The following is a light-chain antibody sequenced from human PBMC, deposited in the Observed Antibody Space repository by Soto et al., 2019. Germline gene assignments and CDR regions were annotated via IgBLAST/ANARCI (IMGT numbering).Light chain of an antibody. V-gene: IGLV2-14*01. CDR3: TALSANRVYL. CDR1: SNDIGSYDY. Sequence: QSALAQPISVSGSPGQSITISCTGNSNDIGSYDYVCWYQQHPGKAPRLLIHGVHNRSPGISGRFSASKSGLTASLTISGLQAEDEADYSCTALSANRVYLFGHGTKVTVL. J-gene: IGLJ1*01. CDR2: GVH.